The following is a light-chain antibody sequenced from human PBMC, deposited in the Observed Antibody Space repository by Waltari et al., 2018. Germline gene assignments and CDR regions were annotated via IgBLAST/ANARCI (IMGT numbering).Light chain of an antibody. Sequence: DFQMTQSPSSLSASVGDRVTITCQASQDISNYLNWYQQKPGKAPKRLSYDASNLETGVPSRFSGSGSGTDFTFTISSLQPEDIATYYCQQYDNLPLTFGPGTKVNIK. CDR3: QQYDNLPLT. V-gene: IGKV1-33*01. CDR1: QDISNY. J-gene: IGKJ3*01. CDR2: DAS.